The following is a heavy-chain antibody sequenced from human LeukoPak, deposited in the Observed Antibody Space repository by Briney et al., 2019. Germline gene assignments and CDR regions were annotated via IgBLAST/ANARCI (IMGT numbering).Heavy chain of an antibody. J-gene: IGHJ3*02. V-gene: IGHV4-30-2*01. CDR1: GGSISSGGYS. CDR3: ARGGVVPAAKGWAFDI. CDR2: IYRSGST. D-gene: IGHD2-2*01. Sequence: SETLSLTCAVSGGSISSGGYSWSWLRQPPGKGLEWIGYIYRSGSTYYNPSLKSRVTISVDRSKNQFSLKLSSVTAADTAVYYCARGGVVPAAKGWAFDIWGQGTMVTVSS.